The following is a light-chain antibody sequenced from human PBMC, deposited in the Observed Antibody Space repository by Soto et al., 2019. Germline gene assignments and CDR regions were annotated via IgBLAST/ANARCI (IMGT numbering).Light chain of an antibody. Sequence: EIVMTQSPATLSVSPGERATLSCMASQSVSSSYLAWYQQKPGQAPRLLIYGASSRATGIPDRFSGSGSGTDFTLTISRLEPEDFAVYYCQKYGSSPLITFGQGTRLAIK. V-gene: IGKV3-20*01. CDR3: QKYGSSPLIT. J-gene: IGKJ5*01. CDR1: QSVSSSY. CDR2: GAS.